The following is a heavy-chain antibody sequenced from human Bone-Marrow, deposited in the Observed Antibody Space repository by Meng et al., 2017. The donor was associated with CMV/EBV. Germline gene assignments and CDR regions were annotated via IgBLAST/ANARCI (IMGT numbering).Heavy chain of an antibody. CDR1: EYTFIDHH. J-gene: IGHJ6*02. CDR3: AREMDNSDFWSGYGYYYYGMDV. CDR2: MNPNRGNT. Sequence: ASVKVSCKASEYTFIDHHMHWVRRAPGQGLEWMGWMNPNRGNTGYAQKFQGRVTMTRNTSISTAYMELSSLRSEVTAVYYCAREMDNSDFWSGYGYYYYGMDVWGQGTTVTVSS. V-gene: IGHV1-8*02. D-gene: IGHD3-3*01.